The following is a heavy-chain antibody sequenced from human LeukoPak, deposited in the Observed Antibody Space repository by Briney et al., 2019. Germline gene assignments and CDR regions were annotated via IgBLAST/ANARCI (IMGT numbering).Heavy chain of an antibody. CDR2: IIPILGIA. J-gene: IGHJ3*02. CDR3: ARAGPEGSSAFVI. CDR1: GGTFSSYA. V-gene: IGHV1-69*04. Sequence: GASVKVSCKASGGTFSSYAISWVRQAPGQGLEWMGRIIPILGIANYAQKFQGRVTITADKSTSTAYMELSSLRSEDTAVYYCARAGPEGSSAFVIWGQGTMVTVSS. D-gene: IGHD1-14*01.